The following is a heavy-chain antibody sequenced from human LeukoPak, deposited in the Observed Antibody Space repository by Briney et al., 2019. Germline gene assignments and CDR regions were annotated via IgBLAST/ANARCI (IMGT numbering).Heavy chain of an antibody. D-gene: IGHD2-2*01. J-gene: IGHJ6*02. CDR1: GFTFSAYG. Sequence: GSLRLSCAASGFTFSAYGMHWVRQAPGKGLEYVSAISSNGGSTYYANSVKGRFTISRDNSKNTLYLQMGGLRAEDMAVYYCARKSRGMSQLTHGMDVWGQGTTVTVSS. CDR2: ISSNGGST. CDR3: ARKSRGMSQLTHGMDV. V-gene: IGHV3-64*01.